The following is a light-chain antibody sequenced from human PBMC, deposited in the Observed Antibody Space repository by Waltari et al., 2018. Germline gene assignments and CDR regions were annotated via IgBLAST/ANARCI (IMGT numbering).Light chain of an antibody. CDR3: ATWDGSLTAWV. CDR1: TSNLGRNY. J-gene: IGLJ3*02. V-gene: IGLV1-47*01. CDR2: RNN. Sequence: QSVLTQPPSASGTPGQRVTLSCSGGTSNLGRNYASWYQQFPGTAPKLLVYRNNERPSGVPDRISGSKSGTSASLAISGLRSEDEADYYCATWDGSLTAWVFGGGTKLTVL.